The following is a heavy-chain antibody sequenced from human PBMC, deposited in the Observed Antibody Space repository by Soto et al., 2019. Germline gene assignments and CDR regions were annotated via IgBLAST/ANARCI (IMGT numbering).Heavy chain of an antibody. J-gene: IGHJ4*02. CDR3: ARGGKKSTSYYFFDS. V-gene: IGHV4-39*01. CDR2: ISYSGST. Sequence: PSETLSLTCTVSGGSISSSGYYWGWIRQPPGKGLEWIGTISYSGSTYYNPSLKSRVTMSGDTSNNQFSLKLSSVTAADTAVYYSARGGKKSTSYYFFDSWGQGALVTVSS. CDR1: GGSISSSGYY. D-gene: IGHD2-2*01.